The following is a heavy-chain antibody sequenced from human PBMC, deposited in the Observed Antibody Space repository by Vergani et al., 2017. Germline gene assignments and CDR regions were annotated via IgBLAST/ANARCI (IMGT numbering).Heavy chain of an antibody. CDR2: IHYSGST. CDR1: GGSISSSSYY. V-gene: IGHV4-39*01. Sequence: QLQLQESGPGLVKPSETLSLTCTVSGGSISSSSYYWGWIRQPPGKGLEWIGSIHYSGSTYYNPSLKSRVTISVDTSKNQFSLKLSSVTAADTAVYYCARHLRGSGWSKKYGYYYGMDVWGQGTTVTVSS. J-gene: IGHJ6*02. CDR3: ARHLRGSGWSKKYGYYYGMDV. D-gene: IGHD6-19*01.